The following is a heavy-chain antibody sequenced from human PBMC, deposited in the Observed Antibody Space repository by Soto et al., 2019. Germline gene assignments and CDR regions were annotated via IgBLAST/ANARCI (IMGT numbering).Heavy chain of an antibody. Sequence: GGSLSLSCAASGFTFSSYGMSWVRQTPGKGLEWVANIKQDGSEKWYVDSVKGRFTISRDNAKKSLYLQMNSLRSEDTAVYYCARDSITTVVTLMGSNWFDPWGQGTLVTVSS. V-gene: IGHV3-7*05. J-gene: IGHJ5*02. CDR2: IKQDGSEK. CDR3: ARDSITTVVTLMGSNWFDP. CDR1: GFTFSSYG. D-gene: IGHD4-17*01.